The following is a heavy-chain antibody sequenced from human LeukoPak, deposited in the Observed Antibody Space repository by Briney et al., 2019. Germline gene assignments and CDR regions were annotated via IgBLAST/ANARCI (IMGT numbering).Heavy chain of an antibody. J-gene: IGHJ4*02. V-gene: IGHV4-34*01. CDR1: GGSFSGYY. D-gene: IGHD5-18*01. CDR2: INHSGST. Sequence: SETLSLTCAVYGGSFSGYYWSWIRQPPGKGLEWIGEINHSGSTNYNPSLKSRVTISVDTSKNQFSLKLSSVTAADTAVYYCARVTRIQLWLTFFDYWGQGTLVTVSS. CDR3: ARVTRIQLWLTFFDY.